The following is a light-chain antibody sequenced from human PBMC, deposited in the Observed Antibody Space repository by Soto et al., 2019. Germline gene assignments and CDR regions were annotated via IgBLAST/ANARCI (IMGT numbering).Light chain of an antibody. J-gene: IGKJ5*01. CDR2: DAS. V-gene: IGKV1-5*01. CDR3: LQHNSYPPT. CDR1: QSISSW. Sequence: DIQRTQSPSTLSASVGDRVTITCRASQSISSWLAWYQQKPGKAPKLLIYDASSLQSGVPSRFSGTGSGTEFTLTIGSLQPEDFATYYCLQHNSYPPTFGQGTRLEI.